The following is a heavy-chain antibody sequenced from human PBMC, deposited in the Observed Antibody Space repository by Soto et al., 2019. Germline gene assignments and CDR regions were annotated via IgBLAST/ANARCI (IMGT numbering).Heavy chain of an antibody. Sequence: EVQLVESGGGLVQPGGSLRLSCAASGFTFNSYWMTWVRQAPGKGLEWVANIKEDGSEKYYVDSVKGRFTISRDNARNSLYLQMNSLRAEDTAVYYCATDKLSGQWVVNYWGQGTLVTVSS. J-gene: IGHJ4*02. CDR3: ATDKLSGQWVVNY. CDR1: GFTFNSYW. V-gene: IGHV3-7*01. CDR2: IKEDGSEK. D-gene: IGHD6-19*01.